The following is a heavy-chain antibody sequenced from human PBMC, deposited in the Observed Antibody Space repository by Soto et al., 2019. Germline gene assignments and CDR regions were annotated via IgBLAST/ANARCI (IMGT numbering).Heavy chain of an antibody. CDR1: GFTFSSYA. D-gene: IGHD3-16*01. CDR3: AKDGVRLGENDYSPY. J-gene: IGHJ4*02. V-gene: IGHV3-23*01. CDR2: ISGSGGNT. Sequence: GGSLRLSCAASGFTFSSYAMSWVRQAPEKGLEWVASISGSGGNTYYTDSVRGRFTISRDISKNTLYLQMISLRAEDTAIYYCAKDGVRLGENDYSPYWGQGTQVTVSS.